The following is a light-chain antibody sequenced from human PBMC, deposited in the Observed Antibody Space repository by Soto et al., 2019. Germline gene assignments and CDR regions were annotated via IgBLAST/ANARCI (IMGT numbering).Light chain of an antibody. CDR1: QSVSSSY. J-gene: IGKJ1*01. V-gene: IGKV3-20*01. CDR2: GAS. CDR3: QHYNSYSEA. Sequence: ETVLTQSPGTLSLSPGERATLSCRASQSVSSSYLAWYQQKPGQAPRLLIYGASNRATGVPDRFSGSGSGTEFTLTISSLQPDDFATYYCQHYNSYSEAFGQGTKVDIK.